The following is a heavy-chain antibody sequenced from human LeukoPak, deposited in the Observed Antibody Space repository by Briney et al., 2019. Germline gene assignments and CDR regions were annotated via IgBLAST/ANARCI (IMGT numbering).Heavy chain of an antibody. CDR3: ARDGSGSDY. Sequence: GASVKVSCKASGYTFTSYYMHWVRQAPGQGLEWMGIINPSGGSTSYAQKFQGRVTMTTDTSTSTAYMELRGLRSDDTAVYYCARDGSGSDYWGQGTLVTVSS. D-gene: IGHD3-10*01. V-gene: IGHV1-46*01. CDR1: GYTFTSYY. CDR2: INPSGGST. J-gene: IGHJ4*02.